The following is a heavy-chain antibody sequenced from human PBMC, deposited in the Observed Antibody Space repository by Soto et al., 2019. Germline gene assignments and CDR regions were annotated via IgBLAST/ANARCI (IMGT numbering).Heavy chain of an antibody. D-gene: IGHD2-2*01. CDR1: GFTFSSYA. CDR3: ARDPVPAAIYVYFDY. V-gene: IGHV3-30-3*01. Sequence: PGGSLRLSCAASGFTFSSYAMHWVRQAPGKGLEWVAVISYDGSNKYYADSVKGRFTISRDNSKNTLYLQMNSLRAEDTAVYYCARDPVPAAIYVYFDYWGQGTLVTVSS. CDR2: ISYDGSNK. J-gene: IGHJ4*02.